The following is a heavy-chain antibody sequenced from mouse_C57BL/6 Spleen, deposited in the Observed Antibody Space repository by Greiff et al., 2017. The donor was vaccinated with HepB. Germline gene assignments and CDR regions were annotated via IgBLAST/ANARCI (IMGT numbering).Heavy chain of an antibody. J-gene: IGHJ2*01. CDR2: ISDGGSYT. CDR3: ARDWLFFYASFDY. D-gene: IGHD1-1*01. V-gene: IGHV5-4*01. Sequence: EVKLVESGGGLVKPGGSLKLSCAASGFTFSSYAMSWVRQTPEKRLEWVATISDGGSYTYYPDNVKGRFTISRDNAKNNLYLQMSHLKSEDTAMYYCARDWLFFYASFDYWGQGTTLTVSS. CDR1: GFTFSSYA.